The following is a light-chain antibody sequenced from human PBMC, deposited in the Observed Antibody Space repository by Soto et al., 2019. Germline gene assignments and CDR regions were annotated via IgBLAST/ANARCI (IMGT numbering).Light chain of an antibody. CDR3: QSYDSSLSAHYV. J-gene: IGLJ1*01. CDR1: SSNIGATYD. Sequence: QSVLTQPPSVSGAPGQRVTISGTGGSSNIGATYDVQWYQQLPGTAPKLLIYGNSNRPSGVPDRFSGSKSGTSASLAITGLQADDEADYYCQSYDSSLSAHYVFGTGTKLTVL. V-gene: IGLV1-40*01. CDR2: GNS.